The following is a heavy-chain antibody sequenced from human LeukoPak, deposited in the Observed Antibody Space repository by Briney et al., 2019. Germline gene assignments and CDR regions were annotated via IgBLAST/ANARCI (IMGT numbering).Heavy chain of an antibody. CDR2: IRSNGDST. V-gene: IGHV3-64D*09. D-gene: IGHD1-26*01. J-gene: IGHJ6*02. Sequence: GGSLRLSCSASGFTFSSYAMHWVRQAPGKGLEYVSAIRSNGDSTYYADSVKGRFTISRENSKNTLYLQMSSLRAEDTAVYYCVKFMVGATYYYYYGMDVWGQGTTVTVSS. CDR3: VKFMVGATYYYYYGMDV. CDR1: GFTFSSYA.